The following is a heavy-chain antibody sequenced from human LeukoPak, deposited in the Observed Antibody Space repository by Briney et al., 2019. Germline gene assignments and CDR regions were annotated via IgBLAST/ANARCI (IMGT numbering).Heavy chain of an antibody. D-gene: IGHD5-12*01. V-gene: IGHV3-49*04. CDR1: GFTFGDYA. J-gene: IGHJ4*02. CDR2: IRSKAYGGTT. Sequence: SLRLSCTASGFTFGDYAMSWVREAPGKGLGWVGFIRSKAYGGTTEYAASVKGRFTISRDDSKSIAYLQMNSLKTEDTAVYYCTRGIVATDFDYWGQGTLVTVSS. CDR3: TRGIVATDFDY.